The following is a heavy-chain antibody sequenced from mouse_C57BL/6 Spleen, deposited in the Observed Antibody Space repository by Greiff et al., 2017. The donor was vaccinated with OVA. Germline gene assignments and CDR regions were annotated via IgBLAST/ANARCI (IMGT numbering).Heavy chain of an antibody. Sequence: QVQLQQSGAELVKPGASVKMSCKASGYTFTSYWITWVKQRPGQGLEWIGDIYPGSGSTNYNEKFKSKATLTVDTSSSTAYMQLSSLTSEDSAVYYCARGWLLRGGAMDYWGQGTSVTVSS. J-gene: IGHJ4*01. CDR2: IYPGSGST. D-gene: IGHD2-3*01. V-gene: IGHV1-55*01. CDR1: GYTFTSYW. CDR3: ARGWLLRGGAMDY.